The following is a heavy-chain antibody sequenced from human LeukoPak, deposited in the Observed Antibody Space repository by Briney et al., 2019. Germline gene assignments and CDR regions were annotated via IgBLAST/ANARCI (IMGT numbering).Heavy chain of an antibody. Sequence: GGSLRLSCAASGFTFSSSAMSWVRQAPGKGLEWLATIKQDGSDKFYVDSVKGRFTISRDNAGNSLFLQMNSLRAEDTAVYYCATYHNTLTAKRSYYWGQGTLVTVSS. V-gene: IGHV3-7*03. CDR3: ATYHNTLTAKRSYY. CDR1: GFTFSSSA. D-gene: IGHD2-21*02. J-gene: IGHJ4*02. CDR2: IKQDGSDK.